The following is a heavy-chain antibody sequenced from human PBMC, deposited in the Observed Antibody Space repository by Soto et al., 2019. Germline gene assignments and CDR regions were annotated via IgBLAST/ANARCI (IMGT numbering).Heavy chain of an antibody. V-gene: IGHV4-30-4*01. CDR2: IYYSGST. J-gene: IGHJ4*02. CDR1: GVPISTDDYY. Sequence: ASETLSLTCTVSGVPISTDDYYWTWIRQPPGKGLEWIGYIYYSGSTYYNWSLKSRVTISIDTSKNQFSLKLSSVTAADTAVYYCARAHDFWGGRQQPIDSWGQGTLVTVSS. D-gene: IGHD3-3*01. CDR3: ARAHDFWGGRQQPIDS.